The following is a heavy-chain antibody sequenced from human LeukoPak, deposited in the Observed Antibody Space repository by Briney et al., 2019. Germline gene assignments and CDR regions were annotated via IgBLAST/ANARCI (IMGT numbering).Heavy chain of an antibody. CDR2: ISYDGSNK. Sequence: GGSLRLSCAASGFTFSSYGMHWVRQAPGKGLEWVAVISYDGSNKYYADSVKGRFTLSRDNSKNTLYLQMNSLRAEDTAVYYCAKGYNYGSNWGQGTLVTVSS. J-gene: IGHJ4*02. CDR1: GFTFSSYG. V-gene: IGHV3-30*18. CDR3: AKGYNYGSN. D-gene: IGHD5-18*01.